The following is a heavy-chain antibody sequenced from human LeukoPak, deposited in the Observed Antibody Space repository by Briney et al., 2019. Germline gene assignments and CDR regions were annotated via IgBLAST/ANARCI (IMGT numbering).Heavy chain of an antibody. D-gene: IGHD2-2*01. CDR1: GYTFTGYY. J-gene: IGHJ4*02. CDR2: INPISGGT. V-gene: IGHV1-2*06. Sequence: GASVKVSCKASGYTFTGYYMHWVRQAPGQGLEYMGRINPISGGTVYAQKFQGRVTMTRDTSITTAYMELTRLTSDDTAVYYCARYCSSTSCYSDYLGQGTLVTVSS. CDR3: ARYCSSTSCYSDY.